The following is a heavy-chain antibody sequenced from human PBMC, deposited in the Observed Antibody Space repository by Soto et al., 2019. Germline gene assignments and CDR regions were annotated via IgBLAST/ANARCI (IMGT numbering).Heavy chain of an antibody. Sequence: QVQLQESGPGLVKPSQTLSLTCTVSGGSISSSDYYWSWIRQPPGKGLEWIAYIYYSGSTYYNPSLKSRVTISVDTSKNQFSLKLSSVTAADTAVYYCARGKRDYYYDSSGYYYEDYFDYWGQGTLVTVSS. J-gene: IGHJ4*02. V-gene: IGHV4-30-4*08. CDR1: GGSISSSDYY. CDR2: IYYSGST. CDR3: ARGKRDYYYDSSGYYYEDYFDY. D-gene: IGHD3-22*01.